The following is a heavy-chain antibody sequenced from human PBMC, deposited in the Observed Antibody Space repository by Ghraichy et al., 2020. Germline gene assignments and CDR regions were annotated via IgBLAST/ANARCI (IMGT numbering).Heavy chain of an antibody. V-gene: IGHV1-69*13. Sequence: SVKVSCKASGGTFSSYAISWVRQAPGQGLEWMGGIIPIFGTANYAQKFQGRVTITADESTSTAYMELSSLRSEDTAVYYCARDPFSPASGYYYYYGMDVWGQGTTVTVSS. CDR2: IIPIFGTA. J-gene: IGHJ6*02. CDR1: GGTFSSYA. CDR3: ARDPFSPASGYYYYYGMDV. D-gene: IGHD6-6*01.